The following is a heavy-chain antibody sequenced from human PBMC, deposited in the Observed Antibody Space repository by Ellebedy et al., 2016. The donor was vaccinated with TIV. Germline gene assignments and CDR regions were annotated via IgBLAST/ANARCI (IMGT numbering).Heavy chain of an antibody. CDR3: ARLWFGDLFSPEGDV. CDR2: IYFSWAT. Sequence: SETLSLXXTVSGGSISSSTYYWGWIRQPPGKGPEWIVNIYFSWATFYNPSLKSRVTISVDTSKNQFSLKLSSVTAADTALYYCARLWFGDLFSPEGDVWGQGTTVTVSS. CDR1: GGSISSSTYY. J-gene: IGHJ6*02. D-gene: IGHD3-10*01. V-gene: IGHV4-39*01.